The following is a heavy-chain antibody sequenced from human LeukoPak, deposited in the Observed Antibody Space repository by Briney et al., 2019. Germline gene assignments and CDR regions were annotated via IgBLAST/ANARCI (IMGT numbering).Heavy chain of an antibody. J-gene: IGHJ4*02. CDR2: IDPDGSST. D-gene: IGHD4-11*01. V-gene: IGHV3-74*01. CDR1: GFTFSQYW. CDR3: AREDYSNYAPYFDY. Sequence: PGGSLRLSCEASGFTFSQYWMHWVRQAPGKGLVWVSRIDPDGSSTNYADSVKGRFTISRDNAKNTLYLQLNSLRAEDTAVYYCAREDYSNYAPYFDYWGRGTLATVSS.